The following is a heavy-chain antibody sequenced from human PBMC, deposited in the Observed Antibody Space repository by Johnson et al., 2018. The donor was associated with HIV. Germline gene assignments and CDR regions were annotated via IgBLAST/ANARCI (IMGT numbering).Heavy chain of an antibody. V-gene: IGHV3-74*01. J-gene: IGHJ3*02. CDR3: ARVQILADDVFNI. Sequence: QLVESGGDLVQPGGSLRLSCVGSGFTFSTNWMHWVRLAPGKGLVWVSRINSDGSSTSYAEYVKGRFTISSDNAKNTLYRQMDSLGAEDTAVYYCARVQILADDVFNIWGQGTMVTVSS. CDR1: GFTFSTNW. CDR2: INSDGSST. D-gene: IGHD3-3*02.